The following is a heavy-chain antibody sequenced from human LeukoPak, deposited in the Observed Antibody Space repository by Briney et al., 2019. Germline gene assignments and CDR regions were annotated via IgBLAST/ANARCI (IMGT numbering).Heavy chain of an antibody. CDR2: IYYSGST. D-gene: IGHD6-13*01. V-gene: IGHV4-59*08. CDR3: ASSPRYSSSWFDY. J-gene: IGHJ4*02. CDR1: GGSISSYY. Sequence: KPSETLSLTCTVSGGSISSYYWSWIRQPPGKGLEWIGYIYYSGSTNYNPSLKSRVTISVDTSKNQFSLKLSSVTAADTAVYYCASSPRYSSSWFDYWGQGTLVTVSS.